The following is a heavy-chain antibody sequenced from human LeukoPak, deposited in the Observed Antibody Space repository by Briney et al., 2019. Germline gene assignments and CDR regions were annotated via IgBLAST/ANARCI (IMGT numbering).Heavy chain of an antibody. J-gene: IGHJ4*02. Sequence: SETLSLTCAVSGYSISSGYYWGWIRQPPGKGLEWIGSIYHIGSTYYNPSLKSRVTISVDTSKNQFSLKLSSVTAADTAVYYCARVRGYTTVAGRGHFDYWGQGTLVTVSS. V-gene: IGHV4-38-2*01. CDR2: IYHIGST. D-gene: IGHD6-19*01. CDR1: GYSISSGYY. CDR3: ARVRGYTTVAGRGHFDY.